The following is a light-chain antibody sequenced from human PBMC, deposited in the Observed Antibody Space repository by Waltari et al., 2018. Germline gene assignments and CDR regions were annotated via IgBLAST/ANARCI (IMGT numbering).Light chain of an antibody. CDR2: SDN. CDR3: AAWDDSLSGRV. Sequence: QSVLTQPPSASGTPGQRVTVSCSGSSSNIGGHYVSWFQQLPGPAPKVLISSDNQRPSGIPDRFSGSKSGTSASLAISGLRSEDEADYYCAAWDDSLSGRVFGGGTKLTVL. V-gene: IGLV1-47*01. J-gene: IGLJ3*02. CDR1: SSNIGGHY.